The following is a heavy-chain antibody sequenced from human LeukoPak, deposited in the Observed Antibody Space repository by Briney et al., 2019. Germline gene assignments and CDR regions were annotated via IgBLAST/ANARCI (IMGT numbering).Heavy chain of an antibody. CDR2: ISSSSSTL. Sequence: PGGSLRLSCAASGFTFSSYSMNWVRQAPGKGLEWVSYISSSSSTLYYADSVKGRFTLSRDNAKNSLYLQMNSLRAEDSAVYYCARERSSSSGKAFDYWGQGTLVTVSS. CDR3: ARERSSSSGKAFDY. J-gene: IGHJ4*02. V-gene: IGHV3-48*04. CDR1: GFTFSSYS. D-gene: IGHD6-6*01.